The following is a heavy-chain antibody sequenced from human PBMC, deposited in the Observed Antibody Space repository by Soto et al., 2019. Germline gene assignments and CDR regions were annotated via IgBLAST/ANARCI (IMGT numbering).Heavy chain of an antibody. V-gene: IGHV3-21*01. CDR1: GFTFISYS. CDR3: ARSGILEWSNYFDY. J-gene: IGHJ4*02. Sequence: GGSLRLSCGASGFTFISYSMNWVRQAPGKGLEWVSSISSSSSYIYYADSVKGRFTISRDNAKNSLYLQMNSLRAEDTAVYYCARSGILEWSNYFDYWGQGTLVTVSS. D-gene: IGHD3-3*01. CDR2: ISSSSSYI.